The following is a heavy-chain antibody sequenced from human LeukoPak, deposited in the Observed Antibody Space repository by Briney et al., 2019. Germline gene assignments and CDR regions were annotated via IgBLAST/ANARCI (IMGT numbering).Heavy chain of an antibody. D-gene: IGHD3-10*01. CDR3: ARAAYYYGSGDNWFDP. V-gene: IGHV4-59*01. J-gene: IGHJ5*02. CDR1: GGSISSYY. Sequence: SETLSLTCTVSGGSISSYYWSWIRQPPGKGLEWIGYIYYSGSTNYNPSLKSRVTISVDTSKNQFSLKLTSVTAADTAVYYCARAAYYYGSGDNWFDPWGQGTLVTVSS. CDR2: IYYSGST.